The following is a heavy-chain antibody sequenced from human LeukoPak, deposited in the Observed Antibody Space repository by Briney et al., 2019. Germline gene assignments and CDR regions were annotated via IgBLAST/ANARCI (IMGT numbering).Heavy chain of an antibody. J-gene: IGHJ4*02. CDR1: GGSISSSSYY. D-gene: IGHD3-3*02. CDR2: IYYSGST. CDR3: ARGESGPHVWYFDY. V-gene: IGHV4-39*07. Sequence: SETLSLTCTVSGGSISSSSYYWGWIRQPPGKGLERIGSIYYSGSTYYNPSLKSRVTISVDTSKNQFSLKLSSVTAADTAVYYCARGESGPHVWYFDYWGQGTLVTVSS.